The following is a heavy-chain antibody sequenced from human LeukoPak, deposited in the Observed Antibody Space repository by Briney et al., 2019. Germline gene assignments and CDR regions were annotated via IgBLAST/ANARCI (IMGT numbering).Heavy chain of an antibody. Sequence: SGRSLRLSCAASGFTFSSYGMHWVRQAPGKGLEWVAVISYDGSNKYYADSVKGRFTISRDNSKNTLYLQMNSLRAEDTALYYCAKGSRQWLDPDFDYWGQGTLVTVSS. CDR1: GFTFSSYG. V-gene: IGHV3-30*18. CDR3: AKGSRQWLDPDFDY. D-gene: IGHD6-19*01. J-gene: IGHJ4*02. CDR2: ISYDGSNK.